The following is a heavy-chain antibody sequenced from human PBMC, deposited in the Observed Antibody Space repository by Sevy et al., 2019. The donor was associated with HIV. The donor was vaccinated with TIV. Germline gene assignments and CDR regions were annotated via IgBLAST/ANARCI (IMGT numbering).Heavy chain of an antibody. D-gene: IGHD6-19*01. Sequence: GGSLRLSCAASGFTFSNAWMSWVRQAPGKGLEWVGRIKSKTDGGTTDYAAPVKGRFTISRDDSKNTLYLQMNSLKTEDTAVYYCTVRHSSGWIYCYWGQGTLVTVSS. V-gene: IGHV3-15*01. CDR1: GFTFSNAW. J-gene: IGHJ4*02. CDR3: TVRHSSGWIYCY. CDR2: IKSKTDGGTT.